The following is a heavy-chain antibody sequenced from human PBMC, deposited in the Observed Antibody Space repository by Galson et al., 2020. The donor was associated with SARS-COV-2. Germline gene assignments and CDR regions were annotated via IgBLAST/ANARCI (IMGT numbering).Heavy chain of an antibody. CDR2: ISSSGTST. CDR1: EFTFSNTA. J-gene: IGHJ4*02. Sequence: GGSLRLSCAASEFTFSNTAMSWVRQAPGKGLEWVSTISSSGTSTYYAGSVKGRIPISRDNSKKTLYLQINGLRAEDTAIYYCAKALVGTTFIFDAWGQGTLVTVSS. CDR3: AKALVGTTFIFDA. V-gene: IGHV3-23*01. D-gene: IGHD1-26*01.